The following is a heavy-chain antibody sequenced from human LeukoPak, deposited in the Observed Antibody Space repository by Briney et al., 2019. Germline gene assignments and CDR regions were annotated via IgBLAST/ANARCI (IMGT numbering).Heavy chain of an antibody. D-gene: IGHD3-16*02. CDR1: GFTFSSYA. CDR2: ISGSGGST. V-gene: IGHV3-23*01. J-gene: IGHJ4*02. Sequence: GVSLRLSCAASGFTFSSYAMSWVRQAPGKGLEWVSAISGSGGSTYYADSVKGRFTISRDNSKNTLYLQMNSLRAEDTAVYYCAKDGGYPGQLLVDYWGQGTLVTVSS. CDR3: AKDGGYPGQLLVDY.